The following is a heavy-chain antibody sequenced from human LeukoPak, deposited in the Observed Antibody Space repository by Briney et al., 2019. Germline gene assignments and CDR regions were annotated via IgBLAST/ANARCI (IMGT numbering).Heavy chain of an antibody. J-gene: IGHJ3*01. V-gene: IGHV5-10-1*01. CDR1: GYSFTNYW. Sequence: GESLKISCKGSGYSFTNYWISWVRQMPGKGLEWMGRIDPSDSHTNYSPSFQGHVTISADKSIITAYLQWSSLKASDTAMYNCVSEYSSTSDAFDFWGQGTMVTLS. CDR2: IDPSDSHT. CDR3: VSEYSSTSDAFDF. D-gene: IGHD6-13*01.